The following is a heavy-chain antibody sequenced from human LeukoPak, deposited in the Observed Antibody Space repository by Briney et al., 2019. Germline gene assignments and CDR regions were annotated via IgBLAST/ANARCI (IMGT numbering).Heavy chain of an antibody. V-gene: IGHV3-11*04. CDR2: ISGTGTTI. CDR1: GLTFSDYY. D-gene: IGHD3-22*01. J-gene: IGHJ4*02. Sequence: GGSLRLSCAASGLTFSDYYMTWIRQAPGKGLEWVSSISGTGTTIYSADSVRGRFTVARDNARNSLFLHMNSLRAEDTAVYYCAVQITMIVVVPYFDYWGQGTLVTVSS. CDR3: AVQITMIVVVPYFDY.